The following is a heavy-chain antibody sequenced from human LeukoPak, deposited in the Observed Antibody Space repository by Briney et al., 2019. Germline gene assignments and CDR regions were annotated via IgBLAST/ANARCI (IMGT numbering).Heavy chain of an antibody. D-gene: IGHD1-26*01. J-gene: IGHJ6*02. CDR3: ARDIHIVGAHLGMDV. CDR1: GYTFTSYA. CDR2: INTNTGNP. V-gene: IGHV7-4-1*02. Sequence: GASVKVSCKASGYTFTSYAMNWVRQAPGQGLEWMGWINTNTGNPTYAQGFTGRFVFSLDTSVSTAYLQISSLKAEDTAVYYCARDIHIVGAHLGMDVWGQGTTVTVSS.